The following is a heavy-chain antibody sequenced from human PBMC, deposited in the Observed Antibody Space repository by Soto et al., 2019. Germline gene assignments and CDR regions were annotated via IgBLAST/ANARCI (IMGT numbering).Heavy chain of an antibody. J-gene: IGHJ5*02. CDR2: INAGNGNT. V-gene: IGHV1-3*01. CDR3: ARTIRCSGGSCYSNWFDP. D-gene: IGHD2-15*01. Sequence: ASVKVSCKASGYTFTSYAMHWVRQAPGQRLEWMGWINAGNGNTKYSQKFQGRVTITRDTSASTAYMELSSLRSEDTAVYYCARTIRCSGGSCYSNWFDPWGQGTLVTVSS. CDR1: GYTFTSYA.